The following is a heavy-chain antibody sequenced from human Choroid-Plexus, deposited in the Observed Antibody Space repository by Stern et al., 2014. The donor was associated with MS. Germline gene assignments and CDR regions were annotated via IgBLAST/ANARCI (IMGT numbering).Heavy chain of an antibody. J-gene: IGHJ6*02. V-gene: IGHV1-2*02. CDR3: ARDQRGITIFGVVTDYYYLGMDV. CDR2: LNPTPAGT. Sequence: VPLVESGAEVKKPGASVKVSCKTSGYIFTGYYIHWVRQAPGQGLEWMAWLNPTPAGTNYAQKFQGRVTMSRDTSISTAYVELSSLTSDDTAVYYCARDQRGITIFGVVTDYYYLGMDVWGQGTTVTVSS. CDR1: GYIFTGYY. D-gene: IGHD3-3*01.